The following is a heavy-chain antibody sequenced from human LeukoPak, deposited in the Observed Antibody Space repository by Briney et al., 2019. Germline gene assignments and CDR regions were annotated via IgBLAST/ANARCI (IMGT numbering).Heavy chain of an antibody. V-gene: IGHV3-21*01. Sequence: GGSLRLSCAASGFTFSSYSMNWVRQAPGKGLEWVSSISSSSSYIYYADSVKGRFTISRDNAKNSLYLQMNSLRAEDTAVYCCARDFRGYSYGSPYFDYWGQGTLVTVSS. J-gene: IGHJ4*02. D-gene: IGHD5-18*01. CDR3: ARDFRGYSYGSPYFDY. CDR1: GFTFSSYS. CDR2: ISSSSSYI.